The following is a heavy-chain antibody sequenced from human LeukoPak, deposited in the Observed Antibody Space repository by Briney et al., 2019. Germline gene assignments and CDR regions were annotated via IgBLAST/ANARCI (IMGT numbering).Heavy chain of an antibody. D-gene: IGHD6-13*01. CDR2: IIPIFGTA. Sequence: ASVKVSCKASGYTFTSYAISWVRQAPGQGLEWMGGIIPIFGTANYAQKFQGRVTITADESTSTAYMELSSLRSEDTAVYYCARAPLAAAGFSYWGQGTLVTVSS. J-gene: IGHJ4*02. V-gene: IGHV1-69*13. CDR3: ARAPLAAAGFSY. CDR1: GYTFTSYA.